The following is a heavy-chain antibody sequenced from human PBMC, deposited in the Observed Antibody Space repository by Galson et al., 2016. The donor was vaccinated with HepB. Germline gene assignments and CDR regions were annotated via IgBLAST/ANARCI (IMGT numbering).Heavy chain of an antibody. Sequence: PALVKPTQTLTLTCTFSGFSLASTGVGVGWVRQPPGKALEWLALIYWDDDKRYSPSLKGRLTITKDTSKNQVVLTMTNMDPVDTGTYYCAHRMRGPADYWGHGTLVTVSS. CDR2: IYWDDDK. J-gene: IGHJ4*01. CDR3: AHRMRGPADY. V-gene: IGHV2-5*02. CDR1: GFSLASTGVG.